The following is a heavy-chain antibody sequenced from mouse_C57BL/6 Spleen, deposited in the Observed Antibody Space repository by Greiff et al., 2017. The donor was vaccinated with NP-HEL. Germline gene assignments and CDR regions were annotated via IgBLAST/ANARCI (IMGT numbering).Heavy chain of an antibody. J-gene: IGHJ4*01. V-gene: IGHV1-81*01. CDR2: IYPRSGNT. D-gene: IGHD2-4*01. CDR3: ARPYDYEEYYAMDY. CDR1: GYTFTSYG. Sequence: QVQLKESGAELARPGASVKLSCKASGYTFTSYGISWVKQRTGQGLEWIGEIYPRSGNTYYNEKFKGKATLTADKSSSTAYMELRSLTSEDSAVYFCARPYDYEEYYAMDYWGQGTSVTVSS.